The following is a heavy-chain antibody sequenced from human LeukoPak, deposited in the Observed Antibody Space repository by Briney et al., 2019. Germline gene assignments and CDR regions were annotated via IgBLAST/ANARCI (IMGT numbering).Heavy chain of an antibody. J-gene: IGHJ6*03. V-gene: IGHV3-23*01. Sequence: GGSLRLSCAASGFTFSSYAMSWVRQAPGKGLEWVSAISSSGGSTYYADSVKGRFTISRDNSKNTLYLQMNSLRAEDTAVYYCAKDVLLTYYYGSATMDVWGKGTTVTVSS. CDR3: AKDVLLTYYYGSATMDV. D-gene: IGHD3-10*01. CDR2: ISSSGGST. CDR1: GFTFSSYA.